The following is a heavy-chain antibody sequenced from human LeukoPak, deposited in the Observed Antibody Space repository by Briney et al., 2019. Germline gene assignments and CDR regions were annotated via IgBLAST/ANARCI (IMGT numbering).Heavy chain of an antibody. CDR1: GFTFSSYS. V-gene: IGHV3-21*01. CDR3: ARGTGSYYDFWSGYYSEYNWFDP. D-gene: IGHD3-3*01. Sequence: GGSLRLSCAASGFTFSSYSMNWVRQAPGKGLEWVSSISSSSSYIYYADSVKGRFTISRDNAKNSLYLQMNSLRAEDTAVYYCARGTGSYYDFWSGYYSEYNWFDPWGQGTLVTVSS. CDR2: ISSSSSYI. J-gene: IGHJ5*02.